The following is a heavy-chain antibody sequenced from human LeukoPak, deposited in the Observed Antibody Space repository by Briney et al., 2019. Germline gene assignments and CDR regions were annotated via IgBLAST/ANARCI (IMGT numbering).Heavy chain of an antibody. J-gene: IGHJ5*02. CDR2: INHSGST. D-gene: IGHD6-13*01. CDR1: GGSFGGYY. CDR3: ARLHSGYSSSRYPEYNWFDP. Sequence: SETLSLTCAVYGGSFGGYYWSWIRQPPGKGLEWIGVINHSGSTNYNPSLKSRVTISVDTSKNQFSLKLSSVTAADTAVYYCARLHSGYSSSRYPEYNWFDPWGQGTLVTVSS. V-gene: IGHV4-34*01.